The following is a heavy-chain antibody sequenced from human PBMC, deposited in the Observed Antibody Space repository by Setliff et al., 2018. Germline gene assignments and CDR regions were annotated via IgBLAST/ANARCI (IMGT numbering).Heavy chain of an antibody. J-gene: IGHJ4*02. CDR1: GFTFSSYA. CDR3: AKDSGYSGYGYFDY. V-gene: IGHV3-23*01. D-gene: IGHD5-12*01. CDR2: ISGSGVST. Sequence: GGSLRLSCAASGFTFSSYAMSWVRQAPGKGLEWVSAISGSGVSTYYADSVKGRFTISRDSSKNTLYLQMNGLRAEDSALYYCAKDSGYSGYGYFDYWGQGTLVTVSS.